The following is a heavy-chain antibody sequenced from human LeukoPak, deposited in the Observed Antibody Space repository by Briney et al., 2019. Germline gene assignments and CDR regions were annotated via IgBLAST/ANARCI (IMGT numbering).Heavy chain of an antibody. V-gene: IGHV4-39*07. CDR2: INHSGST. CDR3: ARGRYYYYYYYMDV. CDR1: GGSISSGSFY. Sequence: SETLSLTCTVSGGSISSGSFYWSWIRQPPGKGLEWIGEINHSGSTNYNPSLKSRVTISVDTSKNQFSLKLSSVTAADTAVYYCARGRYYYYYYYMDVWGKGTTVTVSS. J-gene: IGHJ6*03.